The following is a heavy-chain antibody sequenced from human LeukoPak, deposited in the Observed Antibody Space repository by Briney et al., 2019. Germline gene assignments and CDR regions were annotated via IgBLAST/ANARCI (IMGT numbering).Heavy chain of an antibody. D-gene: IGHD6-13*01. V-gene: IGHV4-30-2*01. CDR1: GGSISSGGYS. CDR3: ARDAPGIAAAGVY. Sequence: PSETLSLTCAVSGGSISSGGYSWSWIRQPPGKGLEWIGYIYHSGNTYYNPSLKSRVTISIDRSKNQFSLSLSSVTAADTAVYYCARDAPGIAAAGVYWGQGTLVTVSS. J-gene: IGHJ4*02. CDR2: IYHSGNT.